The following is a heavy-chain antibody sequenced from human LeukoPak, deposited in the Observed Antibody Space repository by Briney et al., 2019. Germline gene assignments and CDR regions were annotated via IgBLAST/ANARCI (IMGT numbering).Heavy chain of an antibody. CDR1: GYIFSNYG. J-gene: IGHJ4*02. Sequence: ASVKVSCKASGYIFSNYGITWVRQAPGQGLEWMGWISGYNGIANYAQKLQGRVTMTTDTSTSTAYMELRSLRSDDTAVYYCARAPSIAVAGTWGYFDYWGQGTLVTVSS. CDR2: ISGYNGIA. V-gene: IGHV1-18*01. D-gene: IGHD6-19*01. CDR3: ARAPSIAVAGTWGYFDY.